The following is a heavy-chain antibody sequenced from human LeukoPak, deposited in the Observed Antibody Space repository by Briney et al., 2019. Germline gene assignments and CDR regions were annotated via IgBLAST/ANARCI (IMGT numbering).Heavy chain of an antibody. CDR3: ARTTTVRGTYYMDV. Sequence: SQTLSLTCAVSGGSISSGGYSWSWIRQPPGKGLEWIGYIYYSGSTYYNPSLRSRVTISVDTSKNQFSLKLSSVTAADTAVYYCARTTTVRGTYYMDVWGKGTTVTISS. CDR2: IYYSGST. J-gene: IGHJ6*03. D-gene: IGHD3-10*01. V-gene: IGHV4-30-4*07. CDR1: GGSISSGGYS.